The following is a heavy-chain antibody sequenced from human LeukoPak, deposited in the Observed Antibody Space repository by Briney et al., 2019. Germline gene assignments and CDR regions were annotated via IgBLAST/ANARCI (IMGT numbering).Heavy chain of an antibody. Sequence: ASVKVSCKASGYTFTSYDINWVRQATGQGLEWMGIINPSGGSTSYAQKFQGRVTMTRDTSTSTVYMELSSLRSEDTAVYYCARALIGDYYYMDVWGKGTTVTISS. V-gene: IGHV1-46*01. CDR3: ARALIGDYYYMDV. CDR2: INPSGGST. J-gene: IGHJ6*03. CDR1: GYTFTSYD. D-gene: IGHD2-21*01.